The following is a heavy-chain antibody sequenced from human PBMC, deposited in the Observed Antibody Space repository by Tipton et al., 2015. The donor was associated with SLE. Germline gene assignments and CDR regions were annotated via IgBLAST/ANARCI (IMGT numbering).Heavy chain of an antibody. D-gene: IGHD1-26*01. CDR1: GESLNGYF. Sequence: ILSLTCAVYGESLNGYFWNWIRQSPGKGLEWIGEINHGGSTNYNPSLKSRVTISIDTSKNQFSLKLSSVTAADTAMYYCVRERKYVVRFRELVAPDLWGQGTAITVSS. CDR2: INHGGST. V-gene: IGHV4-34*01. CDR3: VRERKYVVRFRELVAPDL. J-gene: IGHJ3*01.